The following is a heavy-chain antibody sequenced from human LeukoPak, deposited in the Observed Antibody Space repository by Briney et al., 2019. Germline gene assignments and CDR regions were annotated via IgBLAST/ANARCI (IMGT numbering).Heavy chain of an antibody. CDR1: GGSISSSSYY. D-gene: IGHD3-10*01. J-gene: IGHJ6*03. CDR3: ARAGYYYGSGSRNYYMDV. V-gene: IGHV4-39*07. Sequence: SETLSLTCAVSGGSISSSSYYWGWIRQPPGKGLEWIGSMYYSGSTYYNPSLKSRVTMSVDTSKNQFSLKLSSVTAADTAVYYCARAGYYYGSGSRNYYMDVWGKGTTVTISS. CDR2: MYYSGST.